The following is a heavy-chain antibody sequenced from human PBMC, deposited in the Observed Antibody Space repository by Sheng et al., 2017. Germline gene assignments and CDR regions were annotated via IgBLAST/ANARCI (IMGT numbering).Heavy chain of an antibody. Sequence: VQLVESGGGLIQPGRSLRVSCAASGFTFSSYALYWVRQAPGKGLDWVALISHDGNNKWYAESVKGRFTISRDNSKNTLYLQMNSLSSEDTAVYFCAKDRERQPYYGMDVWGQGTTVTVSS. J-gene: IGHJ6*02. CDR1: GFTFSSYA. V-gene: IGHV3-30*04. CDR3: AKDRERQPYYGMDV. D-gene: IGHD6-13*01. CDR2: ISHDGNNK.